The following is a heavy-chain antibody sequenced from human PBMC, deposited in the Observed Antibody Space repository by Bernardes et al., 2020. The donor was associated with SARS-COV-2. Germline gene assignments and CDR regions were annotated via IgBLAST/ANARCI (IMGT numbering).Heavy chain of an antibody. CDR3: ATTVTIWGFYGMDV. Sequence: SEPLSLTCTVSGGSISSYYWSWIRQSPGKGLEWIGYIYYSGSPNYNPSLKSRVTISLDTSKNQFSLKLSSVTAADTAVYYCATTVTIWGFYGMDVWGQGTTVTVSS. D-gene: IGHD3-16*01. CDR2: IYYSGSP. CDR1: GGSISSYY. J-gene: IGHJ6*02. V-gene: IGHV4-59*08.